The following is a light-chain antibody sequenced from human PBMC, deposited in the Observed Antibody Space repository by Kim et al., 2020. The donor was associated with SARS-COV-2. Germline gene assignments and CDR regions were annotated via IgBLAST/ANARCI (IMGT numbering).Light chain of an antibody. V-gene: IGLV2-8*01. CDR3: SSYAGSNNLV. CDR2: EVS. J-gene: IGLJ2*01. CDR1: SSDVGGYNY. Sequence: GQSVTISCTGTSSDVGGYNYVSWYQQNPGQAPKLLIYEVSKRPSGVPDRFSGSKSGNTASLTVSGLQAEDEADYYCSSYAGSNNLVFGGGTQLTVL.